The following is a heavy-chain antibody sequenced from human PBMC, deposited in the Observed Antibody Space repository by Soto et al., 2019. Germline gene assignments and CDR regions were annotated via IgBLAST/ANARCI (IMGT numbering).Heavy chain of an antibody. CDR1: GGSFSGYY. J-gene: IGHJ5*02. D-gene: IGHD3-10*01. CDR2: INHSGST. CDR3: ARGKPSTMVRISWCDP. Sequence: QVQLQQWGAGLLKPSETLSLTCAVYGGSFSGYYWSWIRQPPGKGLEWIGEINHSGSTNYNPSLKFRGTISVDTSKKQFSLKLSSVTAADTAVYYCARGKPSTMVRISWCDPCVQGPLVTVSS. V-gene: IGHV4-34*01.